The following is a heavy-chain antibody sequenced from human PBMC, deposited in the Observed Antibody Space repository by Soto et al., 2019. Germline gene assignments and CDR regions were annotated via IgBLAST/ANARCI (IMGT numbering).Heavy chain of an antibody. D-gene: IGHD4-17*01. CDR3: ARWDGYGDV. J-gene: IGHJ4*02. CDR2: LSGGGSNT. V-gene: IGHV3-23*01. Sequence: GSLRLSCAASGFSFSTYSMAWVRQTPGKGLAWVSGLSGGGSNTFYADSVQGRFTISVDNSKNTVYLQMDSLRVEDTAVYYCARWDGYGDVWGQGTLVTVSS. CDR1: GFSFSTYS.